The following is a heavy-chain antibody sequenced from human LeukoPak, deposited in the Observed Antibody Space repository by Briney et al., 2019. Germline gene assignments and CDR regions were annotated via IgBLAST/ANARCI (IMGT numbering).Heavy chain of an antibody. D-gene: IGHD2-15*01. CDR3: AKGRALEVAAAFNY. CDR2: ISGSGANT. CDR1: GFTFSSYA. V-gene: IGHV3-23*01. J-gene: IGHJ4*02. Sequence: GGSLRLSCAASGFTFSSYAMGWVRQAPGKGLEWVSAISGSGANTYYADSVKGRFTISRDNSKNTLSLQMNTLRTDDTAVYYCAKGRALEVAAAFNYWGQGTVVTVSS.